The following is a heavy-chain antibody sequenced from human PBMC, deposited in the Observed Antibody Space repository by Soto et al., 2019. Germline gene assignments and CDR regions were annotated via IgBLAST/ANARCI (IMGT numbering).Heavy chain of an antibody. CDR2: IYYSGST. CDR1: GGSISSNSYY. CDR3: ARRGSSSWYGY. J-gene: IGHJ4*02. Sequence: QLQLQEPGPGLVKPSETLSLTCTVSGGSISSNSYYWGWIRQPPGKGLEWIGSIYYSGSTYYNPSLKSRVTISVDTSKNPFSLKLSSVTAADTAVYYCARRGSSSWYGYWGQGTLVTVSS. V-gene: IGHV4-39*01. D-gene: IGHD6-13*01.